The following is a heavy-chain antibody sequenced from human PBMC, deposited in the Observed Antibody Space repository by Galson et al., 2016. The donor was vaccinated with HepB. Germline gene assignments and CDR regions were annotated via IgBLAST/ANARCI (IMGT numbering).Heavy chain of an antibody. Sequence: SLRLSCAASGFIFNSYAMHWVRQAPGKGLEWLAVISYDGSDDYYADSVKGRFTISRDNSKNTLYLQINSLRAEDTAVYYCARGVQVLYHWFDPWGQGTLVTVSS. J-gene: IGHJ5*02. CDR2: ISYDGSDD. CDR1: GFIFNSYA. CDR3: ARGVQVLYHWFDP. D-gene: IGHD2-8*01. V-gene: IGHV3-30-3*01.